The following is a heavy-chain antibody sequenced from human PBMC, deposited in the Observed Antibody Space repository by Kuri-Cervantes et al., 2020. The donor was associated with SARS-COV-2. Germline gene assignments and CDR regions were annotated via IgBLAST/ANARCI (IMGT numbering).Heavy chain of an antibody. CDR1: GFTFSSYS. J-gene: IGHJ6*03. CDR3: AREGTHLSSYYYMDV. CDR2: ISSTSTYI. V-gene: IGHV3-21*01. Sequence: GGSLRLSRTASGFTFSSYSMNWVRQAPGKGLEWVSAISSTSTYINYVDSVKGRFTISRDDAKNSLYLQMSSLRAEDTAVYYCAREGTHLSSYYYMDVWGKGTTVTVSS. D-gene: IGHD2/OR15-2a*01.